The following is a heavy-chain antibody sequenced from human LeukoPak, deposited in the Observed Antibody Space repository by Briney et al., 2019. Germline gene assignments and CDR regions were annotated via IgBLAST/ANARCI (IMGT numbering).Heavy chain of an antibody. D-gene: IGHD2-2*01. Sequence: GGSLRLSCAASGFTFSSYGMTWVRQAPGKGLEWVSYISSSSSTIYYADSVKGRFTISRDNSKSTLYLQMNNLRAEDTAVYYCAKDRHAPGRYCSSTTCFPFDLWGQGTLVTVSS. CDR1: GFTFSSYG. CDR2: ISSSSSTI. CDR3: AKDRHAPGRYCSSTTCFPFDL. J-gene: IGHJ4*02. V-gene: IGHV3-48*01.